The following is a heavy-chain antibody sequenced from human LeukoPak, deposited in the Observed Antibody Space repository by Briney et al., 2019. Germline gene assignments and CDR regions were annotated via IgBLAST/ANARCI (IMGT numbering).Heavy chain of an antibody. CDR3: AKVTSMAVPLLCHFDS. J-gene: IGHJ4*02. Sequence: GRSLRLSCAASGFTFDDYAMSWVRQAPGKGLEWVSAISGSGGSTYYADSVKGRFTISRDNSKRTLYLHMNSLRAEDTAVYYCAKVTSMAVPLLCHFDSWGQGTRVTVSS. V-gene: IGHV3-23*01. CDR1: GFTFDDYA. CDR2: ISGSGGST. D-gene: IGHD5-24*01.